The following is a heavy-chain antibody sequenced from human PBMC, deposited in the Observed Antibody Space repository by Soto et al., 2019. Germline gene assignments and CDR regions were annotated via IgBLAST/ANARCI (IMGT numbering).Heavy chain of an antibody. D-gene: IGHD2-15*01. CDR3: ARDDVLCDGGRCYGVPLDG. CDR2: IQSGGPT. Sequence: GGSLRLSCAASGFTVSSKYMSWVRQAPGKGLEWVSLIQSGGPTYYADSVKGRFTISRDTSENTLHLQMVSLRAEDTAVYYCARDDVLCDGGRCYGVPLDGWGKGTTVTVSS. CDR1: GFTVSSKY. J-gene: IGHJ6*04. V-gene: IGHV3-66*01.